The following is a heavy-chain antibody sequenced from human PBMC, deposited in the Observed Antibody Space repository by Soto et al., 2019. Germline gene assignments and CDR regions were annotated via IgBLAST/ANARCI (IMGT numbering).Heavy chain of an antibody. D-gene: IGHD5-18*01. V-gene: IGHV3-48*01. CDR2: ISSSSSTI. CDR1: GFTFSSYS. CDR3: ARDSGYSYGPFDY. Sequence: PGGSLRLSCAASGFTFSSYSMNWVLQAPGKGLEWVSYISSSSSTIYYADSVKGRFTISRDNAKNSLYLQMNSLRAEDTAVYYCARDSGYSYGPFDYWGQGTLVTVSS. J-gene: IGHJ4*02.